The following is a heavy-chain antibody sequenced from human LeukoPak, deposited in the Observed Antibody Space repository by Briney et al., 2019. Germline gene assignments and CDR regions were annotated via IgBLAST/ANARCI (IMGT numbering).Heavy chain of an antibody. D-gene: IGHD6-19*01. CDR2: ISGRGGNT. V-gene: IGHV3-23*01. CDR3: AKSGQWLPPTEFDS. Sequence: GGSLRLSCAASRFTFSTYWMHWVRQAPGKGLEWVSSISGRGGNTYYADSVKGRFTISRDNSKNTLYLQMNSLRAEDTAVYYCAKSGQWLPPTEFDSWGQGTLVTVSS. CDR1: RFTFSTYW. J-gene: IGHJ4*02.